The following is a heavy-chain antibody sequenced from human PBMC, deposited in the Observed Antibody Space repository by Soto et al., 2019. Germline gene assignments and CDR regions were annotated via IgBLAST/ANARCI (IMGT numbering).Heavy chain of an antibody. V-gene: IGHV4-31*03. CDR3: ARSSRSYFDY. J-gene: IGHJ4*02. CDR2: IYDSGST. CDR1: GGSISRRGYF. Sequence: QVQLQESGPGLVKPSQTLSLTCTVSGGSISRRGYFWSWIRQHPGKGLEWIGYIYDSGSTYYNPSLKSRVSLSVDTSKNQFSLNLTSVTAADTAMYYCARSSRSYFDYWGQGTLVTVSS.